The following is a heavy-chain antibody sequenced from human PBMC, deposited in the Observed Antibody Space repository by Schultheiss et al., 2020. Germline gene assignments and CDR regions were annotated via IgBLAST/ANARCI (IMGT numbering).Heavy chain of an antibody. V-gene: IGHV3-21*01. J-gene: IGHJ3*02. CDR2: ITSTSSYI. Sequence: GESLKISCTASGFTFSTHSLAWVRQAPGKGLEWVSSITSTSSYIYYADSVKGRFTISRDNAKNSLYLQMNSLRAEDTAVYYCARAGSGSYAFDIWGQGTMVTVSS. CDR1: GFTFSTHS. CDR3: ARAGSGSYAFDI. D-gene: IGHD3-10*01.